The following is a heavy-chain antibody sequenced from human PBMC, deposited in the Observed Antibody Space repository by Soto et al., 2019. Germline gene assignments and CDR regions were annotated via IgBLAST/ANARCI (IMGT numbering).Heavy chain of an antibody. CDR2: IDPSDSYT. CDR1: GYSFTSYW. D-gene: IGHD2-15*01. V-gene: IGHV5-10-1*03. CDR3: ARRGLSGYCSGGSCSGGMDV. J-gene: IGHJ6*02. Sequence: EVQLVQSGAEVKKPGESLRISCKGSGYSFTSYWISWVRQMPGKGLEWMGRIDPSDSYTNYSPSFQGHVTISADKSISTAYLQWSSLKASDTAMYYCARRGLSGYCSGGSCSGGMDVWGQGATVTVSS.